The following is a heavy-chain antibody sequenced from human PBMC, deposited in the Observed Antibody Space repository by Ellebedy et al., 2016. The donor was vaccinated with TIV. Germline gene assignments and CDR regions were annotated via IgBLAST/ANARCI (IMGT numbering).Heavy chain of an antibody. CDR1: GGSISSGSDY. CDR2: IYYTGST. CDR3: ARLGAALGWYFDL. J-gene: IGHJ2*01. V-gene: IGHV4-39*01. Sequence: MPGGSLRLSCTVSGGSISSGSDYWVWIRQPPGKGLEWIGNIYYTGSTYYSPPLKSRVTISVDTSKNQFSLNLTSVTAADTAVYYCARLGAALGWYFDLWGRGTLVAVSS. D-gene: IGHD2-15*01.